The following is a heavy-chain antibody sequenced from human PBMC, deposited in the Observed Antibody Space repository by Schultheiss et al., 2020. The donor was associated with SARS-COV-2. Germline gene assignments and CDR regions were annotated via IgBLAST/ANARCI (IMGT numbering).Heavy chain of an antibody. CDR2: MYYSGST. J-gene: IGHJ2*01. CDR3: ARAYSGYEVDPSLGWCFDL. V-gene: IGHV4-59*12. Sequence: SETLSLTCTVSGGSISSYYWSWIRQPPGKGLEWIGYMYYSGSTYYNPSLKSRVTISVDTSKNQFSLKLSSVTAADTAVYYCARAYSGYEVDPSLGWCFDLWGRGTLVTVSS. D-gene: IGHD5-12*01. CDR1: GGSISSYY.